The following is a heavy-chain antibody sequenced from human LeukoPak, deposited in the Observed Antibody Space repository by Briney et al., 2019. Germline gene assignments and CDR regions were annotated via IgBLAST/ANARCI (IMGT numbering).Heavy chain of an antibody. CDR2: ISSSGNTI. CDR1: GFTFSDYY. Sequence: PGGSLRPSCAASGFTFSDYYMSWIRQAPGKGLEWVSYISSSGNTIYYADSVKGRFTISRDNAKNSLYLQMNSLRAEDTAVYYCARGGHYIVVVPAAIHDAFDIWGQGTMVTVSS. D-gene: IGHD2-2*01. J-gene: IGHJ3*02. V-gene: IGHV3-11*01. CDR3: ARGGHYIVVVPAAIHDAFDI.